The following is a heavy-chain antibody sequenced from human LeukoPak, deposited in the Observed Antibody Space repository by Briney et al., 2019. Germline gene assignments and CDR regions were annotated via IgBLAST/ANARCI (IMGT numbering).Heavy chain of an antibody. Sequence: PGGSLRLSCAASGFTFSSYAMSWVRQAPGKGLEWVSAISGSGGSTYYAGSVKGRFTISRDNSKNTLYLQMNSLRAEDTAVYYCAKDWYYYGSGSLYFDYWGQGTLVTVSS. CDR1: GFTFSSYA. D-gene: IGHD3-10*01. J-gene: IGHJ4*02. CDR2: ISGSGGST. V-gene: IGHV3-23*01. CDR3: AKDWYYYGSGSLYFDY.